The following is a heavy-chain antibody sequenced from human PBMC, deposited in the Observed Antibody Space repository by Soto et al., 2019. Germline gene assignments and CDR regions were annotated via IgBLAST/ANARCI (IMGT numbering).Heavy chain of an antibody. CDR3: AIDFFTMVRGVKRRFDP. D-gene: IGHD3-10*01. CDR2: ISGSGCST. Sequence: GGSLRLSCAASGFTFSSYAMSWVRQAPGKGLEWVSVISGSGCSTYYADSVKGRFTISRDNSKNTLYLQMNSLRAEDTAVYYCAIDFFTMVRGVKRRFDPCGQGTLVIVSS. CDR1: GFTFSSYA. V-gene: IGHV3-23*01. J-gene: IGHJ5*02.